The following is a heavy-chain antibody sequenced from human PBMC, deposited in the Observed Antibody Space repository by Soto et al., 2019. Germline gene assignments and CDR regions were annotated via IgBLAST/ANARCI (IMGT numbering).Heavy chain of an antibody. J-gene: IGHJ4*02. Sequence: QLQLQESGSGLVKPSQTLSLTCAVSGGSISSGGYSWSWIRQPPGKGLEYIGYIYHSGSNYYNPSLKSRVAKSVDRSKNQSSRKQSSGTAADTAVYYCARVRSVWGYYYCGQGTLVTFP. D-gene: IGHD6-19*01. CDR1: GGSISSGGYS. CDR2: IYHSGSN. V-gene: IGHV4-30-2*01. CDR3: ARVRSVWGYYY.